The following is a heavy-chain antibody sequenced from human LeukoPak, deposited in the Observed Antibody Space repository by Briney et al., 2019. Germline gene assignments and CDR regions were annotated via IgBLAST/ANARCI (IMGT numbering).Heavy chain of an antibody. V-gene: IGHV3-21*01. CDR2: ISSSSSYI. Sequence: GGSLRLSCTASGFTFGDYAMTWVRQAPGKGLEWVSSISSSSSYIYYADSVKGRFTISRDNAKNSLYLQMNSLRAEDTAVYYCARDGQQLVLYPNWFGPWGQGTLVTVSS. J-gene: IGHJ5*02. D-gene: IGHD6-13*01. CDR1: GFTFGDYA. CDR3: ARDGQQLVLYPNWFGP.